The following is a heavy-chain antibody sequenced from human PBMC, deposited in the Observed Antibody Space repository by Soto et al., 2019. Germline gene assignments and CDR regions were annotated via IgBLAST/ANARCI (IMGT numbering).Heavy chain of an antibody. V-gene: IGHV4-39*01. CDR3: ARRYGYSFDY. CDR2: IYYTGTA. CDR1: GGSINSDTYY. J-gene: IGHJ4*02. Sequence: SETLSLTCTVSGGSINSDTYYWGWIRQSPGKGLEWIASIYYTGTAYYNPSLMSRVTISLDTSKNQFSLRLNSVTAADTAVYYCARRYGYSFDYWGQGTLVTVSS. D-gene: IGHD1-1*01.